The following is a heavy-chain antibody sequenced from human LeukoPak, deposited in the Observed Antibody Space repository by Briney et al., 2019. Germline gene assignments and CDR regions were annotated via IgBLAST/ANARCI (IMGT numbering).Heavy chain of an antibody. V-gene: IGHV4-34*01. CDR1: GGSFSGYY. CDR3: ARSSV. J-gene: IGHJ6*04. Sequence: PSETLSLTCAVYGGSFSGYYWSWIRQPPGKGLEWIGEINHSGSTNYNPSLESRATISVDTSKNQFSLKLSSVTAADTAVYYCARSSVWGKGTTVTVSS. CDR2: INHSGST.